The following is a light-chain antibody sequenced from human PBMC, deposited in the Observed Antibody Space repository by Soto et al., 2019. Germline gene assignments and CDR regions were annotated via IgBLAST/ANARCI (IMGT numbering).Light chain of an antibody. J-gene: IGLJ1*01. CDR3: GTWDSSLSVFV. Sequence: QSVLTQPPSVSAAPGQKVTFSCSGSSSNIGKNYVSWYQQVPGTAPKPLIYEDNKRRSGIPDRFSGSKSGTSATLGITGLQTGDEADYYCGTWDSSLSVFVFGTGTKLTVL. V-gene: IGLV1-51*02. CDR2: EDN. CDR1: SSNIGKNY.